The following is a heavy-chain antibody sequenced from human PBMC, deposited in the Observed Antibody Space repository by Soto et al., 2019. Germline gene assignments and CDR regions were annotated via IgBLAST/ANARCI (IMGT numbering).Heavy chain of an antibody. D-gene: IGHD2-2*01. CDR1: GGSISSGGYS. V-gene: IGHV4-30-2*01. CDR3: ARARVEMATIFDY. Sequence: ASETLSLTCAVSGGSISSGGYSWSWIRQPPGKGLEWIGYIYHSGSTYYNPSLKSRVTISVDRSKNQFSLKLSSVTAADTAVYYCARARVEMATIFDYWGQGTLVTVSS. CDR2: IYHSGST. J-gene: IGHJ4*02.